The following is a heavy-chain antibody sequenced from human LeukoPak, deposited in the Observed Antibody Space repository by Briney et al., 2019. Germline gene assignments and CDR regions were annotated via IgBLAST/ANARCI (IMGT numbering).Heavy chain of an antibody. V-gene: IGHV1-69*04. CDR3: AFPIFGVVQPLDY. D-gene: IGHD3-3*01. Sequence: GASVKVSCKASGYTFTSYGISWVRQAPGQGLEWMGRIIPILGIANYAQKFQGRVTITADKSTSTAYMELSSLRSEDTAVYYCAFPIFGVVQPLDYWGQGTLVTVSS. CDR1: GYTFTSYG. J-gene: IGHJ4*02. CDR2: IIPILGIA.